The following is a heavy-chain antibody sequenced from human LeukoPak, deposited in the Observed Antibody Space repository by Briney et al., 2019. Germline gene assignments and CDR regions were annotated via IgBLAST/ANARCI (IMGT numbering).Heavy chain of an antibody. J-gene: IGHJ6*02. CDR2: IIPIFGTA. D-gene: IGHD2-2*01. CDR3: ARTDIVVVPAATPLYYYYGMDV. CDR1: GYTFTGYY. Sequence: SVKVSCKASGYTFTGYYMHWVRQAPGQGLEWIGGIIPIFGTANYAQKFQGRVTITADESTSTAYMELSSLRSEDTAVYYCARTDIVVVPAATPLYYYYGMDVWGQGTTVTVSS. V-gene: IGHV1-69*13.